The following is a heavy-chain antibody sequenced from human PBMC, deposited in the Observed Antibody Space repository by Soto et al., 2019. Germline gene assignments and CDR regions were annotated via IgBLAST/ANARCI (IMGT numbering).Heavy chain of an antibody. J-gene: IGHJ6*02. Sequence: GGSLRLSCAASGFTFSSYAMHWVRQAPGKGLEWVAVISYDGSNKYYADSVKGRFTISRDNSKNTLYLQMNSLRAEDTAVYYCARDRSMVRGVIIGPYGMDVWGQGTTVTVSS. D-gene: IGHD3-10*01. CDR2: ISYDGSNK. CDR1: GFTFSSYA. CDR3: ARDRSMVRGVIIGPYGMDV. V-gene: IGHV3-30-3*01.